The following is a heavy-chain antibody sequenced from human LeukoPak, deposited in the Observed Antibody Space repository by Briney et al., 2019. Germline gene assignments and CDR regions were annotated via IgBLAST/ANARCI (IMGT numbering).Heavy chain of an antibody. J-gene: IGHJ6*02. CDR2: FDPEDGET. CDR3: ATGGIAAAGTSWYYGMDV. V-gene: IGHV1-24*01. D-gene: IGHD6-13*01. Sequence: ASVKVSFKVSGYSLTELSMHWVRQAPGKGLEWMGGFDPEDGETIYAQKFQGRVTMTEDTSTDTAYMELSSLRSEDTAVYYCATGGIAAAGTSWYYGMDVWGQGTTVIVSS. CDR1: GYSLTELS.